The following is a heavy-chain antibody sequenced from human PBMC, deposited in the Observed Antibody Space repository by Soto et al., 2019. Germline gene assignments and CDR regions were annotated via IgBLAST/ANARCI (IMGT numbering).Heavy chain of an antibody. D-gene: IGHD4-17*01. J-gene: IGHJ5*02. CDR2: IYWNDDN. Sequence: QITLKESGPTLVKPTQTLTLTCTFSGFSISTGGVGVGWIRQPPGKALEWLAVIYWNDDNRYSPSLKSRLTIPKDTSKNQVVLTMTNMDPVDTATYYCAHRGYGDYPRDNWFDPWGQGTLVTVSS. CDR3: AHRGYGDYPRDNWFDP. CDR1: GFSISTGGVG. V-gene: IGHV2-5*01.